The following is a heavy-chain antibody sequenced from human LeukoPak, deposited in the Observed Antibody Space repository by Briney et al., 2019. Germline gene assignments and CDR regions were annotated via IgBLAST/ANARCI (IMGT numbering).Heavy chain of an antibody. Sequence: GGSLRLSCAASGFTFSSYGMNWVRQAPGKGLEWVSYISESSSTIYYADSVKGRFTISRDNAKNSLYLQMSSLRAEDTAVYYCARVSSVWQLVARGAIDYWGQGTLVTVSS. CDR2: ISESSSTI. CDR1: GFTFSSYG. J-gene: IGHJ4*02. CDR3: ARVSSVWQLVARGAIDY. V-gene: IGHV3-48*01. D-gene: IGHD6-6*01.